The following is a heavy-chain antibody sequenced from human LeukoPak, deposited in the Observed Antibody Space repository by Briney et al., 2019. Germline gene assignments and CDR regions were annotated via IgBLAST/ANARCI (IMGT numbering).Heavy chain of an antibody. V-gene: IGHV3-23*01. Sequence: GGSLRLSCAASGFTFSNAWMSWVRQAPGKGLEWVSAISGSGGSTYYADSVKGRFTISRDNSKNTLYLQMNSLRAEDTAVYYCARLRLTYYDFWSGLDPWGQGTLVTVSS. CDR3: ARLRLTYYDFWSGLDP. J-gene: IGHJ5*02. CDR1: GFTFSNAW. D-gene: IGHD3-3*01. CDR2: ISGSGGST.